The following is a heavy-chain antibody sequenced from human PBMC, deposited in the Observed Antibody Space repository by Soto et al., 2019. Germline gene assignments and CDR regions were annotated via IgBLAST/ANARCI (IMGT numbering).Heavy chain of an antibody. D-gene: IGHD1-20*01. V-gene: IGHV4-4*02. CDR3: ARAKITPGYYYSGMDV. J-gene: IGHJ6*02. CDR1: GISITSSNW. CDR2: IYHSGST. Sequence: SETLSLTCAVSGISITSSNWWSWVCQPPGKGLEWIGEIYHSGSTNYNPSLKSRITISVDSSKNQFSLKLTSVTAADTAVYYCARAKITPGYYYSGMDVWGQGTTVT.